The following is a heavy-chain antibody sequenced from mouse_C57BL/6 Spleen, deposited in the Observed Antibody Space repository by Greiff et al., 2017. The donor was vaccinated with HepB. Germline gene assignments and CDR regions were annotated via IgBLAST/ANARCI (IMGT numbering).Heavy chain of an antibody. D-gene: IGHD1-1*01. V-gene: IGHV5-4*01. CDR2: ISDGGSYT. CDR1: GFTFSSYA. Sequence: EVQVVESGGGLVKPGGSLKLSCAASGFTFSSYAMSWVRQTPEKRLEWVATISDGGSYTYYPDNVKGRFTISRDNAKNNLYLQMSHLKSEDTAMYYCARSRSSPLDYWGQGTTLTVSS. J-gene: IGHJ2*01. CDR3: ARSRSSPLDY.